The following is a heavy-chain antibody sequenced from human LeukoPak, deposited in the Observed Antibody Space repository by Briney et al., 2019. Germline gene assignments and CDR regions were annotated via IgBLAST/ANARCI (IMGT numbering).Heavy chain of an antibody. CDR1: GFTFSSYW. Sequence: GGSLRLSCAASGFTFSSYWMHWVRQAPGKGLVWVSRINSDGSSTRYADSVKGRFTISRDNTKNTLYLQMNSLRAEGTAVYYCARDREEYCSGGSCTNFDFWGQGTLVTVSS. CDR3: ARDREEYCSGGSCTNFDF. D-gene: IGHD2-15*01. CDR2: INSDGSST. J-gene: IGHJ4*02. V-gene: IGHV3-74*01.